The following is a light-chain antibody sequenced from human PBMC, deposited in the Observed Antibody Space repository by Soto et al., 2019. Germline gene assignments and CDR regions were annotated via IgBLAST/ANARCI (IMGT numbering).Light chain of an antibody. CDR1: SGHSTYA. CDR3: QTWGTGIVM. CDR2: LNSDGSH. J-gene: IGLJ2*01. Sequence: QPVLTQSPSASASLGASVKLTCTLSSGHSTYAIAWHQQQPEKGPRFLMKLNSDGSHNRGDGIPDRFSGSSSGAERYLSIPGLQSEDEAEYYCQTWGTGIVMLGGGTKLTVL. V-gene: IGLV4-69*01.